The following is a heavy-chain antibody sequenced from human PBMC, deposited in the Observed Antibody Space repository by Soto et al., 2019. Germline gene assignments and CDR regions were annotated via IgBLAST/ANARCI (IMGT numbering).Heavy chain of an antibody. CDR1: GLTFSRYG. V-gene: IGHV3-30*18. D-gene: IGHD3-10*01. Sequence: PGESLRLSCAAPGLTFSRYGLHWVRKAPGKGLEWVGVMSYDGSNKYSADSVPRRFTISRDNSKNTLYLEMTSLRAEDTAVFYCAKALPSKVRGVITSGPYTHYYYVMDVWGQGTTVTVSS. CDR3: AKALPSKVRGVITSGPYTHYYYVMDV. CDR2: MSYDGSNK. J-gene: IGHJ6*02.